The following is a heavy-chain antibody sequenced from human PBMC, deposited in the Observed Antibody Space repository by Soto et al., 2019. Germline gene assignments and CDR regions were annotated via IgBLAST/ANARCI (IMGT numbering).Heavy chain of an antibody. CDR3: ARGGSAIFDY. D-gene: IGHD2-2*01. CDR2: IDAGSSNT. Sequence: QVQLVQSGAEVKKPGASVKVSCKASGYTLSSYALHWVRQGPGQRLEWMGWIDAGSSNTKYSQKFQGRVTITRDTPATTAYMELSSLRYEDTAVYFCARGGSAIFDYWGQGTLVIVSS. V-gene: IGHV1-3*01. J-gene: IGHJ4*02. CDR1: GYTLSSYA.